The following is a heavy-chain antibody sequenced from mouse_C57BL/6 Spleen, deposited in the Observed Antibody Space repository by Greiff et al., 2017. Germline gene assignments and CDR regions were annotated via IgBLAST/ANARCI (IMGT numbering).Heavy chain of an antibody. V-gene: IGHV1-15*01. CDR2: IDPETGGT. CDR3: TRGDDGYPWFAY. CDR1: GYTFTDYE. J-gene: IGHJ3*01. D-gene: IGHD2-3*01. Sequence: VKLQESGAELVRPGASVTLSCKASGYTFTDYEMHWVKQTPVHGLEWIGAIDPETGGTAYNQKFKGKAILTADKSSSTAYMELRSLTSEDSAVYYCTRGDDGYPWFAYWGQGTLVTVSA.